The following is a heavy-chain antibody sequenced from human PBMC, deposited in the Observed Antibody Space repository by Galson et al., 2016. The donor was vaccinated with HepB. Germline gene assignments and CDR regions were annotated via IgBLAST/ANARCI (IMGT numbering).Heavy chain of an antibody. Sequence: SLRLSCAASGFPFTTYWMTWVRQAPGKGLEWVANMKGDGSARYYLDSVKGRFTISRDNAKNSLYLHMNGLRAEDTAVYYCAKDSYYDILTGPTYYYYGMDVWGQGTTVTVSS. D-gene: IGHD3-9*01. V-gene: IGHV3-7*01. CDR2: MKGDGSAR. CDR1: GFPFTTYW. CDR3: AKDSYYDILTGPTYYYYGMDV. J-gene: IGHJ6*02.